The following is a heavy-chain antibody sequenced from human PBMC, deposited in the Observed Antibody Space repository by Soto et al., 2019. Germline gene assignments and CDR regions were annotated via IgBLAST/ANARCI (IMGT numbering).Heavy chain of an antibody. Sequence: LRLSCAASGFTFSSYAMSWVRQAPGKGLEWVSAISGSGGSTYYADSVKGRFTISRDNSKNTLYLQMNSLRAEDTAVYYCAKSGIVGATTGVYFDYWGQGTLVTVSS. D-gene: IGHD1-26*01. CDR1: GFTFSSYA. J-gene: IGHJ4*02. CDR3: AKSGIVGATTGVYFDY. CDR2: ISGSGGST. V-gene: IGHV3-23*01.